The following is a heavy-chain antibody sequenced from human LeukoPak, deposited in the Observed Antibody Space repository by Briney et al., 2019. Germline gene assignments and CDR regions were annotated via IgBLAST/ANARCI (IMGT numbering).Heavy chain of an antibody. CDR2: IGNTGRTI. D-gene: IGHD1-14*01. CDR3: VRGDRYFFDY. V-gene: IGHV3-48*03. Sequence: GGSLRLSCAASGFRFSSYEMNWVRQAPRRGLEWVSYIGNTGRTIYYVDSVKGRFTVSRDNAKNSLYLQMNSLRAEDTAIYYCVRGDRYFFDYWGQGTLVTVSS. J-gene: IGHJ4*02. CDR1: GFRFSSYE.